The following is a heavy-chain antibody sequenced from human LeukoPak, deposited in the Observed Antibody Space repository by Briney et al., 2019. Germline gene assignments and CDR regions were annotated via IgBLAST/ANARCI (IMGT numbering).Heavy chain of an antibody. CDR2: IWYDGSNK. Sequence: PGGSLRLSCAASGFTFSSYGMHWVRQAPGKGLEWVAVIWYDGSNKYYADSVKGRFTISRDNSKNTLYPQMNSLRAEDTAVYYCARDAGAVTNWGQGTLVTVSS. V-gene: IGHV3-33*01. J-gene: IGHJ4*02. CDR3: ARDAGAVTN. D-gene: IGHD4-17*01. CDR1: GFTFSSYG.